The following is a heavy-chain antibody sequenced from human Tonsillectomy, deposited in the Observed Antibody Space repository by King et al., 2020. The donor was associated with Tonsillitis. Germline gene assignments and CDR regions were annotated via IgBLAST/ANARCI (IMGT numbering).Heavy chain of an antibody. J-gene: IGHJ4*02. CDR1: GFTFSSYG. V-gene: IGHV3-30*18. D-gene: IGHD2-2*01. CDR3: AKDQEERIVVVPAAIGDY. CDR2: ISYDGSNK. Sequence: VQLVESGGGVVQPGRSLRLSCAASGFTFSSYGMHWVRQAPGKGLEWVAVISYDGSNKYYAASVKGRFTISRDNSKNTLYLQMNSLRAEDTAVYYCAKDQEERIVVVPAAIGDYWGQGTLVTVSS.